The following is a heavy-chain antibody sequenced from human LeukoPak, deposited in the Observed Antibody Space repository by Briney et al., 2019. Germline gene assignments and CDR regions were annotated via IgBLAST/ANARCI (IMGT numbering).Heavy chain of an antibody. CDR2: INAGNGNT. CDR3: AREATPQYYYDSSGYLDAFDI. J-gene: IGHJ3*02. V-gene: IGHV1-3*01. CDR1: GYTFTSYA. Sequence: ASVKVSCKASGYTFTSYAMHWVRQAPGQRLEWMGWINAGNGNTKYSQKFQGRVTITRDTSASTAYMELSSLRSEDTAVYYCAREATPQYYYDSSGYLDAFDIWGQGTMVTVSS. D-gene: IGHD3-22*01.